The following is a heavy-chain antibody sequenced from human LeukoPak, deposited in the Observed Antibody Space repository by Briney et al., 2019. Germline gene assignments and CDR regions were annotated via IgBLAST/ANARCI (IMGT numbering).Heavy chain of an antibody. Sequence: PGGSLRLSCAASGFTFSSYAMSWVRQAPGKGLEWVSSISSSSSYIYYADSVKGRFTISRDNAKNSLYLQMNSLRAEDTAVYYCASSGIAGDWGQGTLVTVSS. CDR3: ASSGIAGD. J-gene: IGHJ4*02. CDR1: GFTFSSYA. V-gene: IGHV3-21*01. CDR2: ISSSSSYI. D-gene: IGHD2-21*01.